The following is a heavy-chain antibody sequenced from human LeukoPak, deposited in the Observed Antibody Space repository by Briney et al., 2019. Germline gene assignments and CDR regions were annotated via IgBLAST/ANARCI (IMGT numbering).Heavy chain of an antibody. V-gene: IGHV4-61*02. Sequence: SETLSLTCTVSGGSISSGSYYWSWIRQPAGKGLEWIGRIYTSGSTNYNPSLKSRVTISVDTSKNQFSLKLSSVTAADTAVYYCARVKNYSSRIKRGAEYYYYYMDVWGKGTTVTISS. CDR3: ARVKNYSSRIKRGAEYYYYYMDV. CDR1: GGSISSGSYY. J-gene: IGHJ6*03. CDR2: IYTSGST. D-gene: IGHD6-13*01.